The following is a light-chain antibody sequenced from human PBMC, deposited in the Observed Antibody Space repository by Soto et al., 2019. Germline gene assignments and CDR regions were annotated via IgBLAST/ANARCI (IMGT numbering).Light chain of an antibody. CDR2: APS. V-gene: IGKV3-20*01. Sequence: EIVLTQSPCTLPLSQGERATLYCSASQSVGSTYLAWYKQKPGQAPRVLIYAPSSRSTGMPDRFSVSGSGADFNLAISGLEPEDCVVYDGQPYTNSPSTVGYWTKVDI. J-gene: IGKJ3*01. CDR3: QPYTNSPST. CDR1: QSVGSTY.